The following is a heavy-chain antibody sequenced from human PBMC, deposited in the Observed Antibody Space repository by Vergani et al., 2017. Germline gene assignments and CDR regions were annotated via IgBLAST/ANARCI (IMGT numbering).Heavy chain of an antibody. CDR3: ATDKGGLPEVGGWYFDL. Sequence: QVQLVQSGAEVKKPGASVKVSCKVSGYTLTELSMHWVRQAPGKGLEWMGGFDPEDGETIYAQKLQGRVNMTEDTSTDIAYMELSSLSSEDTAVYYCATDKGGLPEVGGWYFDLWGRGTLVTVSS. D-gene: IGHD3-16*01. CDR1: GYTLTELS. V-gene: IGHV1-24*01. J-gene: IGHJ2*01. CDR2: FDPEDGET.